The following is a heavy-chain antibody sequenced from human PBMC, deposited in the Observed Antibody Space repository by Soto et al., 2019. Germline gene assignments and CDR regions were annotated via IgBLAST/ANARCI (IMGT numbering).Heavy chain of an antibody. V-gene: IGHV1-46*01. CDR2: INPSGGST. CDR1: GYTFTSYY. Sequence: EASVKVSCKASGYTFTSYYMHWVRQAPGQGLEWMGIINPSGGSTSYAQKFQGRVTMTRDTSTSTVYMELSSLRSKDTAVYYCARDQGPVEMATAAPFDYWGQGTLVTVSS. D-gene: IGHD5-12*01. CDR3: ARDQGPVEMATAAPFDY. J-gene: IGHJ4*02.